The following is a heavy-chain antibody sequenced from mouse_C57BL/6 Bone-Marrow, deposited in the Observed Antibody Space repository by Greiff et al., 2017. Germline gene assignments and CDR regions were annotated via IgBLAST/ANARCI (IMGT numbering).Heavy chain of an antibody. Sequence: VQLQQSGAELAKPGASVKLSCKASGYTFTSYWMQWVKQRPGQGLEWIGEIDPSDSYTNYNQKFKGKATLTVDTSSSTAYMQLSSLTSEDSAVYYCARGYGSNYFDYWGQGTTLTVSS. CDR2: IDPSDSYT. CDR3: ARGYGSNYFDY. V-gene: IGHV1-50*01. CDR1: GYTFTSYW. J-gene: IGHJ2*01. D-gene: IGHD1-1*01.